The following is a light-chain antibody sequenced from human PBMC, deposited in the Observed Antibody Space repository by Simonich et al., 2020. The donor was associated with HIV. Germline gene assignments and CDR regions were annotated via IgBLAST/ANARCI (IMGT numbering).Light chain of an antibody. CDR1: QSISSY. J-gene: IGKJ4*01. V-gene: IGKV1-5*03. CDR2: KAS. CDR3: QVFNTYSLS. Sequence: DIQMTQSPSSLSASVGDRVTITCRASQSISSYVNWYQQKPGKATKLLIYKASTLQSGVPSRFSGSGSGTEFTLTINSLQPDDFATYYCQVFNTYSLSFGGGTRVEIK.